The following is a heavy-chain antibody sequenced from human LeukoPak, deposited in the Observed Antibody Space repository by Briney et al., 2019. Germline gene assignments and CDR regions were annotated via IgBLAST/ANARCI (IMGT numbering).Heavy chain of an antibody. V-gene: IGHV3-7*01. CDR1: EFTFTTYW. J-gene: IGHJ4*02. D-gene: IGHD5-18*01. CDR2: INQDGTEK. CDR3: ASWPGYSYGYDY. Sequence: GESLRLSCAASEFTFTTYWMSWVRQAPGKGLEWVANINQDGTEKYYVDSVKGRFTISRDNAKNSLYLQMNSLRAEDTAVYYCASWPGYSYGYDYWGQGTLVTVSS.